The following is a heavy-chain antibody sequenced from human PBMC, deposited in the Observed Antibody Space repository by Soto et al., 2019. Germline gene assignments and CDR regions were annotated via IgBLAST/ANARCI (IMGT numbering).Heavy chain of an antibody. V-gene: IGHV1-69*08. J-gene: IGHJ4*01. CDR3: ARESVGGYPLLEY. Sequence: QVQVVQSGAEVKKPGSSVKVSCKASGGYYRSYTITWVRQAPGQGLEWMGRVIPILGVVNYAQKFKGKVTFTADKSTSTAYMELSSLRSDDTAVYYCARESVGGYPLLEYWGQGTLVTVSS. D-gene: IGHD5-12*01. CDR1: GGYYRSYT. CDR2: VIPILGVV.